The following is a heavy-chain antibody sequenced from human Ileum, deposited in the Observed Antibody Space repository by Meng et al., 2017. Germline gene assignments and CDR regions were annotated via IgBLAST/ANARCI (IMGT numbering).Heavy chain of an antibody. V-gene: IGHV3-74*01. CDR3: SRDLSSEWELVG. CDR2: INRDGTST. D-gene: IGHD1-26*01. J-gene: IGHJ4*02. Sequence: EVQLVESGGGLVQPGGSLRLSCAASGFTFSNYWMHWFRQVPGKGLVWVSRINRDGTSTSYADSLEGRFSISRDNAKNTLYLQMNNLRPEDTAVYYCSRDLSSEWELVGWGQGTLVTVSS. CDR1: GFTFSNYW.